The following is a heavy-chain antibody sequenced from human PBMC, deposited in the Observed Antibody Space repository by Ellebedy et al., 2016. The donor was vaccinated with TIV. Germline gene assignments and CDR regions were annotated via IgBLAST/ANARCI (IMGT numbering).Heavy chain of an antibody. CDR2: IYPGDSDT. Sequence: GESLKISCKGSGYSFSSYWIGWVRQMPGKGLEWMGFIYPGDSDTKYNPSFQGQVTISADKSISTAYLQWSSLKASDTAMYYCARFISWFDPWGQGTLVTVSS. V-gene: IGHV5-51*01. D-gene: IGHD3-10*01. J-gene: IGHJ5*02. CDR1: GYSFSSYW. CDR3: ARFISWFDP.